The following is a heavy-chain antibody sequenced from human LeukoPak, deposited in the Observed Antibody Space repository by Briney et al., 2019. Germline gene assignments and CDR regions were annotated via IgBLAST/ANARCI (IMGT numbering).Heavy chain of an antibody. Sequence: SQTLSLTCTVSGASISSGGYYWSWIRQHPGKGLEWVGFIYYSGNTFYSPSLKSRLTISVDTSKNQFSLKLSSVTAADTALYYCARAARYGSGTSNLFDYWGQGILVTVSS. D-gene: IGHD3-10*01. CDR3: ARAARYGSGTSNLFDY. CDR2: IYYSGNT. CDR1: GASISSGGYY. V-gene: IGHV4-31*03. J-gene: IGHJ4*02.